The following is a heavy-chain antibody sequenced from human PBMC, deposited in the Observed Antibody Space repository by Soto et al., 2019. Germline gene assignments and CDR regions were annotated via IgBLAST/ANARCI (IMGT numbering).Heavy chain of an antibody. D-gene: IGHD3-16*02. CDR1: GGSISSYY. CDR3: ARGYYDYIWGSYRRYFDY. Sequence: QVQLQESGPGLVKPSETLSLTCTVSGGSISSYYWSCIRQPPGKGLEWIGYIYYSGSTNYNPSLQSRVTTSVDTSKNQFSLRLSSVTAADTAVYYCARGYYDYIWGSYRRYFDYWGQGPLVTVSS. V-gene: IGHV4-59*01. CDR2: IYYSGST. J-gene: IGHJ4*02.